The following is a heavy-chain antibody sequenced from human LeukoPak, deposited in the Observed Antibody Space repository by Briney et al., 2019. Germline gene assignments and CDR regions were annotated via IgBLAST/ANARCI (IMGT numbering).Heavy chain of an antibody. CDR1: GYTFTTYW. J-gene: IGHJ4*02. CDR2: IYPGDSDT. CDR3: ARSADGYNYFDY. Sequence: GESLKISCKGSGYTFTTYWLGWVRQMPGKGQEWMGIIYPGDSDTRYSPSFQGLVTISADKSISTAYLHWSSLKASDTAMYYCARSADGYNYFDYWGQGTLVTVTS. D-gene: IGHD5-24*01. V-gene: IGHV5-51*01.